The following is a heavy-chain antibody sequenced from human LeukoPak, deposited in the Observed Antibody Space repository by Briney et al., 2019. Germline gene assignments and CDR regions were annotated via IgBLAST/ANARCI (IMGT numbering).Heavy chain of an antibody. J-gene: IGHJ4*02. CDR1: GFAFSTYA. CDR2: ISTSGRAT. Sequence: PGGSLRLSCAASGFAFSTYAMTWVRQAPEKGLHWVSTISTSGRATYYADSVEGRFTISRDNSKNTLYLQMNSLRADDTAVYYCAKARGSSVYEQFDYWGQGTQVTVSP. D-gene: IGHD5/OR15-5a*01. V-gene: IGHV3-23*01. CDR3: AKARGSSVYEQFDY.